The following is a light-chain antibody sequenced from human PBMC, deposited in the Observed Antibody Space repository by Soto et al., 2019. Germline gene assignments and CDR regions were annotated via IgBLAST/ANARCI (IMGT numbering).Light chain of an antibody. V-gene: IGKV3-20*01. J-gene: IGKJ3*01. Sequence: EIVLTQSPGTLSLSPGERATLSCRASQSVSDMYLAWYQHKPGQAPRLLIYASNRATGIPDRFSGSGSGTDFTLTINRLEPEDFAGYYCQHYGTSALFGPGTKVEIK. CDR3: QHYGTSAL. CDR2: AS. CDR1: QSVSDMY.